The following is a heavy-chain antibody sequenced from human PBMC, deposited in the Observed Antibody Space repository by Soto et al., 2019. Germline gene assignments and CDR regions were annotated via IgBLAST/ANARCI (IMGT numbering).Heavy chain of an antibody. J-gene: IGHJ4*02. V-gene: IGHV5-51*01. CDR2: IYPSDSDT. Sequence: PGVSLKISCKGSGYNFVGYWIAWVRQMPGKGLELMGIIYPSDSDTRYRPSFQGQVTISADKSISSAYLQWSSLRASDTAMYYCARGGVSTRTFDYWGQGTPVTVSS. CDR1: GYNFVGYW. CDR3: ARGGVSTRTFDY. D-gene: IGHD3-3*01.